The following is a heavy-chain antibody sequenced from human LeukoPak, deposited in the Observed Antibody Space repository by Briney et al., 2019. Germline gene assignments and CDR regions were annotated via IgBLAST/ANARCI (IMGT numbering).Heavy chain of an antibody. CDR2: IYYSGST. CDR1: GGSTSSYY. V-gene: IGHV4-59*12. J-gene: IGHJ4*02. CDR3: ARARGYYDILTGYLN. Sequence: SETLSLTCTVSGGSTSSYYWSWIRQPPGKGLEWIGYIYYSGSTNYNPSLKSRVTISVDTSKNQFSLKLSSVTAADTAVYYCARARGYYDILTGYLNWGQGTLVTVSS. D-gene: IGHD3-9*01.